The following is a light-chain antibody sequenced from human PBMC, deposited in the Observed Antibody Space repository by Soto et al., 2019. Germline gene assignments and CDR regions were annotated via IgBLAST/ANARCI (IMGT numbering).Light chain of an antibody. CDR1: IVGDRY. Sequence: SYELTQPPSVSVSPGQTATISCSGDIVGDRYVCWYQQRPGQSPVLVIYQHSKRPSGIPERFSGSNSGNTATLTISGTQAXXXXXYYCQAWDSIIAVFGGGTKLTV. CDR3: QAWDSIIAV. J-gene: IGLJ3*02. V-gene: IGLV3-1*01. CDR2: QHS.